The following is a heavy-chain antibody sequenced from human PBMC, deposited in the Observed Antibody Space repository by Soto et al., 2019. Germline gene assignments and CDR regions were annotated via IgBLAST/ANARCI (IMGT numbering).Heavy chain of an antibody. D-gene: IGHD3-10*01. CDR2: TWYDGGNK. V-gene: IGHV3-33*01. CDR1: GYPFSSYG. CDR3: ARDLNYYASGRYPHGMDV. Sequence: QVQLVESGGGVVQPGRPLRLSCAASGYPFSSYGMHCVRQAPGKGLEWVAMTWYDGGNKYYADSVKGRFTISKDNSKNTVYLQTNSLRPEDTAVYYCARDLNYYASGRYPHGMDVWGQGTTVTVSS. J-gene: IGHJ6*02.